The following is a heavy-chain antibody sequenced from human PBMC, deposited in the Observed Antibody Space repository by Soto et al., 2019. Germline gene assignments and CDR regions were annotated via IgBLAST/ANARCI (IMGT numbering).Heavy chain of an antibody. D-gene: IGHD3-3*01. CDR2: ISGSGGST. CDR3: AKGLRFLEWLWSLRLGGMDV. V-gene: IGHV3-23*01. Sequence: GGSLRLSCAASGFTFSSYAMSWVRQAPGKGLEWVSAISGSGGSTYYADSVKGRFTISRDNSKSTLYLQMNSLRAEDTAVYYCAKGLRFLEWLWSLRLGGMDVWGQGTTVTVSS. J-gene: IGHJ6*02. CDR1: GFTFSSYA.